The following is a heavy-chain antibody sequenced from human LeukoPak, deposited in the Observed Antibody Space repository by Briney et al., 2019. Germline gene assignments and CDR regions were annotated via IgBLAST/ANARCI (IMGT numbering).Heavy chain of an antibody. CDR2: FDPEDGET. V-gene: IGHV1-24*01. D-gene: IGHD3-9*01. CDR3: ATSLRYFDWQYC. Sequence: GASVKVSCKVSGYTLTELSMHWVRQAPGKGLEWMGGFDPEDGETIYAQKFQGRVTMTEDTSTDTAYMELSSLRSEDTALYYCATSLRYFDWQYCWGQGTLVTVSS. J-gene: IGHJ4*02. CDR1: GYTLTELS.